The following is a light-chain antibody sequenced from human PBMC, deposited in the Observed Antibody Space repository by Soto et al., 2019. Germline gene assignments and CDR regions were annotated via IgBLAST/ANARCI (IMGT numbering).Light chain of an antibody. CDR2: NTY. CDR1: SGSVSTSYY. J-gene: IGLJ2*01. CDR3: VLYMGSGISV. V-gene: IGLV8-61*01. Sequence: QTVVTQEPSFSVSPGGTVTLTCGLSSGSVSTSYYPSWYQQTPGQAPRTLIYNTYTRSSGVPDRFSASILGDKAALTITGAHADDESDYYCVLYMGSGISVFGGGTKVTVL.